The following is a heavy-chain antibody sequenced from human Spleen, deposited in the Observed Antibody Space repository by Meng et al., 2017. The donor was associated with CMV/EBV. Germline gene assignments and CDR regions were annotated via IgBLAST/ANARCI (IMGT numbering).Heavy chain of an antibody. CDR2: IRYDGSNK. D-gene: IGHD4-23*01. J-gene: IGHJ3*01. V-gene: IGHV3-30*02. CDR1: EFIFSSYG. CDR3: AKCTLTSLGYGGDFV. Sequence: GGSLRLSCAASEFIFSSYGMHWVRQAPGKGLEWVTFIRYDGSNKYYADSVKGRFTISRDNSKNTLYLQMNSLRAEDTAMYYCAKCTLTSLGYGGDFVWGQGTMVTVSS.